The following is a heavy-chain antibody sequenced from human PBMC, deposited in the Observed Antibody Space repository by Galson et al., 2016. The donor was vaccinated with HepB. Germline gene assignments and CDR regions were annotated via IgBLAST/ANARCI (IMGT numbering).Heavy chain of an antibody. CDR1: GFSFDKYW. J-gene: IGHJ4*02. CDR2: IKYGGSAK. CDR3: ARDSSGTGTTFYFDY. V-gene: IGHV3-7*01. Sequence: SLRLSCAASGFSFDKYWMSWVRQAPGKGLEWVANIKYGGSAKDYVDSVKGQFTISRDNAKNALSLQMNSLRAEDTAVYYCARDSSGTGTTFYFDYWGQGALVTVSS. D-gene: IGHD1-7*01.